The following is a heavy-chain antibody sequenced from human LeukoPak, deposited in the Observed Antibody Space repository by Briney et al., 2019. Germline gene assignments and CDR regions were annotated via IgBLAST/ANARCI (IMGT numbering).Heavy chain of an antibody. Sequence: ASVKVSCKASGYTFTSYGISWVRQAPGQGLEWMGWISAYNGNTNYAQKFQGRVTITADESTSTAYMELSSLRSEDTAVYYCARDITMVRGVITDQLDYWGQGTLVTVSS. D-gene: IGHD3-10*01. CDR1: GYTFTSYG. CDR2: ISAYNGNT. J-gene: IGHJ4*02. CDR3: ARDITMVRGVITDQLDY. V-gene: IGHV1-18*01.